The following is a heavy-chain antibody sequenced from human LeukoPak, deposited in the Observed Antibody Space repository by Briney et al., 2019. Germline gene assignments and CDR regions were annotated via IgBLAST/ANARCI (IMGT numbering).Heavy chain of an antibody. Sequence: GGSLRLSCAASGFTFSSYGMSWVRQAPGKGLEWVSAINSNGRSTNYADSVKGRFTISRDNSKNTLYLQMNSLRAEDTALYYCAKWQDSTYWGYFDYWAREPWSPSPQ. CDR2: INSNGRST. V-gene: IGHV3-23*01. D-gene: IGHD3-16*01. J-gene: IGHJ4*02. CDR1: GFTFSSYG. CDR3: AKWQDSTYWGYFDY.